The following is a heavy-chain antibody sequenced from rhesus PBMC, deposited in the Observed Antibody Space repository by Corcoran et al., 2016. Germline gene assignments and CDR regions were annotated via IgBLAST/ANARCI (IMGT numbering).Heavy chain of an antibody. CDR3: ARGGWRQLDRERLDY. Sequence: QVQLQESGPGLVKPSETLSLTCAVSGASISSYWWNWIRKPPGKGLEWIGEINGNSGSTNYNPSLKSRVTISKDASKNQFSLKLSSVTAADTVVYYCARGGWRQLDRERLDYWGQGVLVTVSS. V-gene: IGHV4-80*01. CDR2: INGNSGST. D-gene: IGHD6-25*01. J-gene: IGHJ4*01. CDR1: GASISSYW.